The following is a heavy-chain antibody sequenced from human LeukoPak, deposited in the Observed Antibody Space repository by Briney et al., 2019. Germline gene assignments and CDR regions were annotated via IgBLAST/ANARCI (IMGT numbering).Heavy chain of an antibody. CDR3: ARQDYDYVWGSYRPFDY. J-gene: IGHJ4*02. V-gene: IGHV1-69*05. D-gene: IGHD3-16*02. CDR2: IIPIFGTA. CDR1: GGTFRSYA. Sequence: GASVKVSCKASGGTFRSYAISWVRQAPGQGLEWMGRIIPIFGTANYAQKFQGRVTITTDESTSTAYMELSSLRSEDTAVYYCARQDYDYVWGSYRPFDYWGQGTLVTVSS.